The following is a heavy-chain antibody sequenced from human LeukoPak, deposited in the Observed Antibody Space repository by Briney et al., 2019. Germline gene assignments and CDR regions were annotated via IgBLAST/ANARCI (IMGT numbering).Heavy chain of an antibody. CDR1: GGSISSGGYY. J-gene: IGHJ5*02. D-gene: IGHD4-17*01. V-gene: IGHV4-31*03. Sequence: SETLSLTCTASGGSISSGGYYWSWIRQHPGKGLEWIGYIYYSGSTYYNPSLKSRVTISVDTSKNQFSLKLSSVTAADTAVYYCARDKYGDYASWFDPWGQGTLVTVSS. CDR2: IYYSGST. CDR3: ARDKYGDYASWFDP.